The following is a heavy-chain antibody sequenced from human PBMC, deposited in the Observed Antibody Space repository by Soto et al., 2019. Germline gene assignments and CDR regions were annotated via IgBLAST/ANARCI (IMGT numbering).Heavy chain of an antibody. V-gene: IGHV3-21*04. CDR2: ISSYNSYT. CDR3: AKGRAITVYGVDILFDY. J-gene: IGHJ4*01. D-gene: IGHD3-3*01. CDR1: GFNFSDSR. Sequence: LRLSCAASGFNFSDSRMNWVRQAPGKGLEWVASISSYNSYTYYADSIKGRFTISRDNAKKSLYLQINSLSAEDAAVYFCAKGRAITVYGVDILFDYWGLGALVTVSS.